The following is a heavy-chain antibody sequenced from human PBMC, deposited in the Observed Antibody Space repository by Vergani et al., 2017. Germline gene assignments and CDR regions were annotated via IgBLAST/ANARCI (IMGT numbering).Heavy chain of an antibody. J-gene: IGHJ6*02. CDR2: INAGNGNT. V-gene: IGHV1-3*01. CDR1: GYTFTSYA. D-gene: IGHD2-15*01. CDR3: ARGDGVVVAADYYGMDV. Sequence: QVQLVQSGAEVKKPGASVKVSCKASGYTFTSYAMHWVRQAPGQRLEWMGWINAGNGNTKYSQKFQGRVTITRDTSASTADMELSSLRSEDTAVYYCARGDGVVVAADYYGMDVWGQGTTVTVSS.